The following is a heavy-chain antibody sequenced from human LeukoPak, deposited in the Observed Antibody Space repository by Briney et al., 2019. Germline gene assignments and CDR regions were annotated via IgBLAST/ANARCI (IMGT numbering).Heavy chain of an antibody. J-gene: IGHJ3*02. Sequence: ASVKVSCKASGYTFTSYGISWVRQAPGQGLEWMGWISAYNGNTNYAQKLQGRVTMTTDTSTSTAYMELRSLRSDDTAVYYCARLPEITYYYDSSGYREDIWGQGTMVTVSS. CDR2: ISAYNGNT. CDR3: ARLPEITYYYDSSGYREDI. CDR1: GYTFTSYG. V-gene: IGHV1-18*01. D-gene: IGHD3-22*01.